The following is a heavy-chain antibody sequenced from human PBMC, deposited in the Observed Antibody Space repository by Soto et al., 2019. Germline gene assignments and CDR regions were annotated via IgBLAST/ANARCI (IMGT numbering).Heavy chain of an antibody. CDR1: GFTFSSYG. J-gene: IGHJ4*02. CDR3: AEWDLSTVDY. V-gene: IGHV3-30*03. CDR2: ISYDGSNK. D-gene: IGHD1-26*01. Sequence: QVQLVESGGGVVQPGRSLRLSCAASGFTFSSYGMHWVRQAPGKGLEWVAVISYDGSNKYYADSVKGRFPISRNNSKPSLCLQINCLSADDTAVYHCAEWDLSTVDYWGQGTLVTVSS.